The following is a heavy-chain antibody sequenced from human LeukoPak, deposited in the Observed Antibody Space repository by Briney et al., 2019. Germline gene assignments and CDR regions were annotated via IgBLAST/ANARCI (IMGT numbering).Heavy chain of an antibody. D-gene: IGHD2-2*01. CDR3: ARHRIPAALASAFDY. CDR1: GGSISSSSSYY. J-gene: IGHJ4*02. Sequence: PSETLSLTCTVSGGSISSSSSYYWDWIRQPPGKGLEWIGAIYYSGNTNYNPSLKSRVTISVDTSKNQFSLKLSSVTAADTAVYYCARHRIPAALASAFDYWGQGTLVTVSS. CDR2: IYYSGNT. V-gene: IGHV4-39*01.